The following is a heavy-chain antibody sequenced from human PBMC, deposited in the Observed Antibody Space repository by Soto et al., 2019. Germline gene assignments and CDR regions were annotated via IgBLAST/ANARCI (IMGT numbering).Heavy chain of an antibody. Sequence: GGSLKLSCSPSELSVSNNDMTWVRQAPGKGLEWVSTIYKDGRTFYRDSVRGRFTISRDNFENTVSLQMNSLRAEDTAMYYCAKVTWREVPLWGQGTQVTVSS. D-gene: IGHD1-26*01. CDR1: ELSVSNND. J-gene: IGHJ4*02. CDR2: IYKDGRT. V-gene: IGHV3-66*01. CDR3: AKVTWREVPL.